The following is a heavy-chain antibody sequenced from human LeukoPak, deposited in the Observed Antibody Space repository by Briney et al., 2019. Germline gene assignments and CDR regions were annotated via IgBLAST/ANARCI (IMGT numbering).Heavy chain of an antibody. J-gene: IGHJ4*02. CDR2: IYYSGST. Sequence: SETLSLTCTVSGGSISSYYWSWIRQPPGKGLEWIGYIYYSGSTNYNPSLKSRVTISVDTSKNQFSLKLSSVTAADTAVYYCARDIQWLDTYYFDYWGQGTLVTVSS. D-gene: IGHD6-19*01. CDR3: ARDIQWLDTYYFDY. V-gene: IGHV4-59*01. CDR1: GGSISSYY.